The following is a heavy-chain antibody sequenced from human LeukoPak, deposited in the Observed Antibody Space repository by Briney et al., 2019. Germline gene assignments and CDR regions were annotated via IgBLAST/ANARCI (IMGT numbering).Heavy chain of an antibody. Sequence: GGSLRLSCAASGFTFNNAWMSWVRQASGKGLEWVGRIKSKSDDGTTDYAAPVKGRFTISRDDSKNTLYLQMNSLKTEDTAVYYCTTRWWGDSSDYQDYWGQGTLVTVSS. J-gene: IGHJ4*02. CDR3: TTRWWGDSSDYQDY. CDR2: IKSKSDDGTT. V-gene: IGHV3-15*01. CDR1: GFTFNNAW. D-gene: IGHD3-22*01.